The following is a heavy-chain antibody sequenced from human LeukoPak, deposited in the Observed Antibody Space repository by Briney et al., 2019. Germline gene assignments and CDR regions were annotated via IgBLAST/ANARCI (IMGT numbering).Heavy chain of an antibody. Sequence: GGSLRLSCAASGFTFSTHALNWVRQAPGKGLERVSAITGSGGRTNYADSVKGRFTISRDNSKNTLYLQMNSLRAEDTAIYYCAKEVLYGSGSYYDYWGQGTLVTVSS. CDR1: GFTFSTHA. CDR2: ITGSGGRT. D-gene: IGHD3-10*01. V-gene: IGHV3-23*01. J-gene: IGHJ4*02. CDR3: AKEVLYGSGSYYDY.